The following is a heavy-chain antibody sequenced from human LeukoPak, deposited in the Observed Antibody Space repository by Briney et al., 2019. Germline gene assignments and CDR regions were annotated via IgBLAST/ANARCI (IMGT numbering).Heavy chain of an antibody. Sequence: SETLSLTCAVSGGSMSSHYWSWIRQPAGKELEWIGRIHTSGSTNYSPSFQGRVTMSLDTSKNQFSLRLNSVTAADTAVYYCAKVAPSFDFDYWGQGTLVTVSS. J-gene: IGHJ4*02. CDR1: GGSMSSHY. V-gene: IGHV4-4*07. D-gene: IGHD2-2*01. CDR2: IHTSGST. CDR3: AKVAPSFDFDY.